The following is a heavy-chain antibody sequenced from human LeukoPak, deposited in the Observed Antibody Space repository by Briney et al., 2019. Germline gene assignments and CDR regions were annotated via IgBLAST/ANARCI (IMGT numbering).Heavy chain of an antibody. J-gene: IGHJ3*02. CDR3: ARSRNIRGAFDI. Sequence: PSETLSLTCTVSGGSISSYYWSWIRQPPGKGLEWIGYIYYSGSTYYNPSLKSRVTISVGTSKNQFSLKLGSVTAADTAVYYCARSRNIRGAFDIWGQGTMVTVSS. V-gene: IGHV4-59*06. CDR1: GGSISSYY. CDR2: IYYSGST.